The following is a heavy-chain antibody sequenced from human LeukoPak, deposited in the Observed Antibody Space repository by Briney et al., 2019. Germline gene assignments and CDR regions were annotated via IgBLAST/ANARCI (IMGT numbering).Heavy chain of an antibody. V-gene: IGHV3-21*03. CDR2: ISGSSGYK. CDR3: ARDMTTVTMVPDAFDI. D-gene: IGHD4-17*01. Sequence: GGSLRVSCVASGFTFSSYSMNWVRQAPGKGLEGVSSISGSSGYKYYADSVKGRFTISRDNAKNSLYLQMNSLGAEDTALYFCARDMTTVTMVPDAFDIWGQGTMVTVSS. CDR1: GFTFSSYS. J-gene: IGHJ3*02.